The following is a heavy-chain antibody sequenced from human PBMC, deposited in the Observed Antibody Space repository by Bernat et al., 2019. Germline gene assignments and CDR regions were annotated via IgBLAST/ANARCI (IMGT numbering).Heavy chain of an antibody. CDR2: INPSGGST. CDR3: AREDIVVVPAATPQGWFDP. D-gene: IGHD2-2*01. Sequence: QVQLVQSGAEVKKPGASVKVSCKASGYTFTSYYMHWVQQAPGQGLEWMGIINPSGGSTSYAQKFQGRVTMTRDTSTSTVYMELSSLRSEDTAVYYCAREDIVVVPAATPQGWFDPWGQGTLVTVSS. J-gene: IGHJ5*02. CDR1: GYTFTSYY. V-gene: IGHV1-46*01.